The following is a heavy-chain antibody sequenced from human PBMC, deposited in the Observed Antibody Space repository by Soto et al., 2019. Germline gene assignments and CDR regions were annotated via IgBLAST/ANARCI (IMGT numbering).Heavy chain of an antibody. CDR2: IKQDGSEK. D-gene: IGHD3-10*01. CDR1: GFTFSSYW. J-gene: IGHJ6*02. Sequence: EVQLVESGGGLVQPGGSLRLSCAASGFTFSSYWMSWVRQAPGKGLEWVANIKQDGSEKYYVDSVKGRFTISRDNAKNSLYLQMNSLRAEDTAVYYCARDRGYYYYGMDVWGPGTTVTVSS. CDR3: ARDRGYYYYGMDV. V-gene: IGHV3-7*05.